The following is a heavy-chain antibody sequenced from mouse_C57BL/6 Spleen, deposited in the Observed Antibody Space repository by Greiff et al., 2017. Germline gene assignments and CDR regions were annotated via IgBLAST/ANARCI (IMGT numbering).Heavy chain of an antibody. CDR2: IRLKSDNYAT. Sequence: EVQLQESGGGLVQPGGSMKLSCVASGFTFSNYWMNWVRQSPEKGLEWVAQIRLKSDNYATHYAESVKGRFTISRDDSKSSVYLQMNNLRAEDTGIYYCTGVRYYGSSYYFDYWGQGTTLTVSS. CDR3: TGVRYYGSSYYFDY. V-gene: IGHV6-3*01. J-gene: IGHJ2*01. CDR1: GFTFSNYW. D-gene: IGHD1-1*01.